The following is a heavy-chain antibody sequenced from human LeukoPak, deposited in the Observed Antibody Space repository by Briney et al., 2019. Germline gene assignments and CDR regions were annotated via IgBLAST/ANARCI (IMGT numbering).Heavy chain of an antibody. V-gene: IGHV3-23*01. CDR3: ARGYYDILTGSSDWYFDL. CDR2: ISSSGGST. D-gene: IGHD3-9*01. Sequence: GGSLRLSCAASGFTFSRYAMNWVRQAPGKGLEWVSAISSSGGSTYYADSVKGRFTISRDNSKDTLFLQMNSLRAEDTAVYYCARGYYDILTGSSDWYFDLWGRGTLVTVSS. J-gene: IGHJ2*01. CDR1: GFTFSRYA.